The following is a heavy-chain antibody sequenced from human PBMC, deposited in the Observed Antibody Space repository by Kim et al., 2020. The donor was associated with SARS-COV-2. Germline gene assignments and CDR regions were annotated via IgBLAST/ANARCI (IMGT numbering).Heavy chain of an antibody. CDR1: GGSFSGYY. J-gene: IGHJ4*02. V-gene: IGHV4-34*01. D-gene: IGHD5-12*01. Sequence: SETLSLTCAVYGGSFSGYYWSWIRQPPGKGLEWIGEINHSGSTNYNPSLKSRVTISVDTSKNQFSLKLSSVTAADTAVYYCARGGYSGYAIDYWGQGTLV. CDR2: INHSGST. CDR3: ARGGYSGYAIDY.